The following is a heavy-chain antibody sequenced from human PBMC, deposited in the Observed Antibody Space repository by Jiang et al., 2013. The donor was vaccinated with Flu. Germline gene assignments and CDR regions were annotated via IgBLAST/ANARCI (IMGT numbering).Heavy chain of an antibody. Sequence: KEDGSEKYYVGLCEGRFTISRDNAKKSLYLQMNSLRAEDTAVYYCARDKGGRAGMDVWGQGTTVTVSS. D-gene: IGHD3-16*01. CDR2: KEDGSEK. J-gene: IGHJ6*02. V-gene: IGHV3-7*01. CDR3: ARDKGGRAGMDV.